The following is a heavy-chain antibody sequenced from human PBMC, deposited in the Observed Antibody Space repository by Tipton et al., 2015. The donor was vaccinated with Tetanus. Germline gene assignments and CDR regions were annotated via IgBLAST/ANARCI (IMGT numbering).Heavy chain of an antibody. CDR1: GFTLSSYS. Sequence: GSLRLSCEASGFTLSSYSMNWVRQAPGNGLEWVAAISGSRLTPYYADSVKGRFTISRDNSKNTLSLQLNSLRADDTAIYYCAKEALGVLNLWGNGTTVIVSS. CDR2: ISGSRLTP. CDR3: AKEALGVLNL. D-gene: IGHD1-14*01. J-gene: IGHJ6*04. V-gene: IGHV3-23*01.